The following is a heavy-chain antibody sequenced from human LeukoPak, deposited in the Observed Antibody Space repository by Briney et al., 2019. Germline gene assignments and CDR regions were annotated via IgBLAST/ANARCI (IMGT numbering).Heavy chain of an antibody. V-gene: IGHV1-8*03. CDR3: ARGGGTDL. Sequence: ASVKVSCKASGYTFTSYDINWVRQATGQGLEWMGYMDPDSGVTAYAQKFQGRVTITRNTSISRAYMEVTSLRSDDTAVYYCARGGGTDLWGQGTLVTVSS. CDR1: GYTFTSYD. J-gene: IGHJ5*02. CDR2: MDPDSGVT. D-gene: IGHD1-7*01.